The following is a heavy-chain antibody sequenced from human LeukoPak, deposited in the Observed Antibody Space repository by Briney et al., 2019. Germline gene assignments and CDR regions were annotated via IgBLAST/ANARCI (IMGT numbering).Heavy chain of an antibody. CDR3: ARSSITMVRGVFDY. V-gene: IGHV3-53*01. J-gene: IGHJ4*02. CDR2: IYSGGST. D-gene: IGHD3-10*01. Sequence: PGGSLRLSCAASGFTVSSNYMSWVRQAPGKGLEWVSVIYSGGSTYYADSVKGRFTISRDNSKNTLYLQMNSLRAEDTAVYYCARSSITMVRGVFDYWGQGTLVTVSS. CDR1: GFTVSSNY.